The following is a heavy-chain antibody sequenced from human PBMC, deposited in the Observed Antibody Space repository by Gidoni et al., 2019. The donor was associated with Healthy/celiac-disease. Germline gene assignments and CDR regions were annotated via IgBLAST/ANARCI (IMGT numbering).Heavy chain of an antibody. Sequence: QVQLVESGGGLVKPGGSLRLSCAASGFTFSDYYMSWIRQAPGKGLEWVSYISSSGSTIYYADSVKGRFTISRDNAKNSLYLQMNSLRAEDTAVYYCARDLPYYYDSSDPWYFDLWGRGTLVTVSS. J-gene: IGHJ2*01. V-gene: IGHV3-11*01. CDR1: GFTFSDYY. CDR3: ARDLPYYYDSSDPWYFDL. D-gene: IGHD3-22*01. CDR2: ISSSGSTI.